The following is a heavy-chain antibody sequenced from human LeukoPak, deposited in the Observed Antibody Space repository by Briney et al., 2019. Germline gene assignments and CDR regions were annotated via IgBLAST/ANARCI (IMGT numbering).Heavy chain of an antibody. CDR1: GFTFSTYG. CDR3: AKTDSRHAFDI. D-gene: IGHD3-22*01. V-gene: IGHV3-30*18. CDR2: ISYDGSNK. J-gene: IGHJ3*02. Sequence: PGGSLRLSCAASGFTFSTYGIHWVRQAPGKGLEWVAVISYDGSNKYYADSVKGRFTISRDNSKNTLYLQMNSLRAEDTAVYYCAKTDSRHAFDIWGQGTMVTVSS.